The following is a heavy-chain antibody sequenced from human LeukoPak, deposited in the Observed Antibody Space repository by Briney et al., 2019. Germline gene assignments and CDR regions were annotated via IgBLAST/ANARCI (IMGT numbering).Heavy chain of an antibody. J-gene: IGHJ6*02. CDR2: ISYDGSNK. CDR1: GFTFSSYG. D-gene: IGHD3-16*02. V-gene: IGHV3-30*18. CDR3: AKELRYSIKRGGYYYYGMDV. Sequence: GGSLRLSCAASGFTFSSYGMHWVRQAPGKGLEWVAVISYDGSNKYYADSVKGRFTISRDNSKNTLYLQMNSLRAEDTAVYYCAKELRYSIKRGGYYYYGMDVWGQGTTVTVSS.